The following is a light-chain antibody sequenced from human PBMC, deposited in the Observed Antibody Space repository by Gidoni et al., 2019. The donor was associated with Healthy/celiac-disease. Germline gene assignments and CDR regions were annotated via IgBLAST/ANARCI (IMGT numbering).Light chain of an antibody. CDR1: QSVSSY. J-gene: IGKJ4*01. Sequence: EIVLTQSPATLSLSPGERATLSCRASQSVSSYLAWYQQKPGQAPRLLIYDASNRATGIPARLSGSGSGTDFTLTISSLEPEDFAVYYCQQRSNWTPEVTFGGGTKVEIK. V-gene: IGKV3-11*01. CDR2: DAS. CDR3: QQRSNWTPEVT.